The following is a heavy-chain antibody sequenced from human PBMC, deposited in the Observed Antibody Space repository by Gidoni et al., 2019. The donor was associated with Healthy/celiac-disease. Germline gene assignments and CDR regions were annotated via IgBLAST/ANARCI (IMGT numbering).Heavy chain of an antibody. J-gene: IGHJ3*02. Sequence: QVQLVESGGGVVQPGRSLRLSCAASGFTFSGYGMHWVRQAPGKGLEWVAVISYDGSNKYYADSVKGRFTISRDNSKNTLYLQMNSLRAEDTAVYYCARFSRPADAFDIWGQGTMVTVSS. V-gene: IGHV3-30*03. CDR2: ISYDGSNK. D-gene: IGHD3-16*01. CDR3: ARFSRPADAFDI. CDR1: GFTFSGYG.